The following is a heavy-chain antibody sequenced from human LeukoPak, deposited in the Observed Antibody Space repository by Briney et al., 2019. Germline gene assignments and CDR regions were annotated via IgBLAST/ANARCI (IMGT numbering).Heavy chain of an antibody. CDR2: IRYDGSNK. Sequence: PGGSLRLSCAAPGFTFSSYGLHWVRQALGKGLEWVAFIRYDGSNKYYADSVKGRFTISRDNAKNSLYLQMNSLRAEDTAVYYCARSSFKDCTKGVSYFDYWGQGTLVTVSS. CDR3: ARSSFKDCTKGVSYFDY. V-gene: IGHV3-33*08. J-gene: IGHJ4*02. CDR1: GFTFSSYG. D-gene: IGHD2-8*01.